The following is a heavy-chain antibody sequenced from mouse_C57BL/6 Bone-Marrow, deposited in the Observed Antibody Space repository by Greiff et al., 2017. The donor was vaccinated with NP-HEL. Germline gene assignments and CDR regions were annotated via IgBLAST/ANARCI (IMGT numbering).Heavy chain of an antibody. D-gene: IGHD1-1*01. CDR3: AKGEGIYYYGSSPYYYAMDY. J-gene: IGHJ4*01. V-gene: IGHV1-72*01. CDR1: GYTFTSYW. Sequence: QVQLQQPGAELVMPGASVKLSCKASGYTFTSYWMHWVKQRPGRGLEWIGRIDPNSGGTKYNEKFKSKATLTVDKPSSTAYMQLSSLTSEDSAVYYCAKGEGIYYYGSSPYYYAMDYWGQGTSVTVSS. CDR2: IDPNSGGT.